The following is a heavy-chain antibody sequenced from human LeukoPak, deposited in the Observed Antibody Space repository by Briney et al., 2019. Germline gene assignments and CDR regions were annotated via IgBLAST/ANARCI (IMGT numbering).Heavy chain of an antibody. V-gene: IGHV3-33*01. CDR1: GFTFSSYG. J-gene: IGHJ6*02. Sequence: GGSLRLSCAASGFTFSSYGMHWVRQAPGKGLEWVAVIWYDGSNKYYADSVKGRFTISRDNSKNTLYLQMSSLRAEDTAVYYCATSSGVARHFYYYGMDVWGQGTTVTVSS. CDR2: IWYDGSNK. CDR3: ATSSGVARHFYYYGMDV. D-gene: IGHD7-27*01.